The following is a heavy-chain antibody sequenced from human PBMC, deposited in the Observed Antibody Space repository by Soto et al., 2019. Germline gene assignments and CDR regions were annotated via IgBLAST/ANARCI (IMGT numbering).Heavy chain of an antibody. Sequence: ASVKVSCKASGYTFTGYYMHWVRQAPGQGLEWMGWINPNSGGTNYAQKFQGRVTMTRDTSISTAYMELSRPRSDDTAVYYCARDRSGQNWFDPWGQGTLVTVSS. CDR1: GYTFTGYY. CDR3: ARDRSGQNWFDP. J-gene: IGHJ5*02. D-gene: IGHD6-19*01. V-gene: IGHV1-2*02. CDR2: INPNSGGT.